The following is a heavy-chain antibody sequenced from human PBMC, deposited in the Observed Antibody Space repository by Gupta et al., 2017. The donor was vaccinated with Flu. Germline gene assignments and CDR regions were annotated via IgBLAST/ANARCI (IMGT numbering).Heavy chain of an antibody. V-gene: IGHV1-69*01. J-gene: IGHJ4*02. CDR3: ARDSRDRWIDGWTRNHFDY. CDR2: IIPIFGTA. D-gene: IGHD1-1*01. Sequence: QVQLVQSGAEVKKPGSSVKVSCKASGRTFSSYAISWVRQATGQGLEWMGGIIPIFGTANYAHKFQGKGTITADESTSTAYMELRHLRSQDTAVYYCARDSRDRWIDGWTRNHFDYWGQGTLVTVSS. CDR1: GRTFSSYA.